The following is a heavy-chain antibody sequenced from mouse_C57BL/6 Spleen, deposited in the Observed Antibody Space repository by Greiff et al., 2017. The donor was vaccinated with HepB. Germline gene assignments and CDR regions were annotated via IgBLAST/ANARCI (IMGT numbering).Heavy chain of an antibody. CDR2: INPNNGGT. CDR1: GYTFTDYY. Sequence: EVQLQQSGPELVKPGASVKISCKASGYTFTDYYMNWVKQSHGKSLEWIGDINPNNGGTSYNQKFKGKATLTVDKSSSTAYMELRSLTSEDSAVYYCARSLYGSSYRYFDVWGTGTTVTVSS. V-gene: IGHV1-26*01. J-gene: IGHJ1*03. D-gene: IGHD1-1*01. CDR3: ARSLYGSSYRYFDV.